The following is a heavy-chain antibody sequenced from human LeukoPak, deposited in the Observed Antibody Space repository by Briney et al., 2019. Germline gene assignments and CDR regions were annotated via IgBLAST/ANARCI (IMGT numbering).Heavy chain of an antibody. D-gene: IGHD6-13*01. CDR2: ISYDGSNK. J-gene: IGHJ4*02. V-gene: IGHV3-30-3*01. CDR1: GFTFSSYA. CDR3: ARDLLAAAGNY. Sequence: GGSLRPSCAASGFTFSSYAMHWVRQAPGKGREWVAVISYDGSNKYYADSVKGQFTISRDNSKNTLYLQMNSLRAEDTAVYYCARDLLAAAGNYWGQGTLVTVSS.